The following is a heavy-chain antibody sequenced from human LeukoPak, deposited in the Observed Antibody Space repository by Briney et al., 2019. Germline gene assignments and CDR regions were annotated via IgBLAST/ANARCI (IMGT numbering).Heavy chain of an antibody. V-gene: IGHV1-69*04. CDR2: IIPILGIA. CDR1: GGTFSSYA. D-gene: IGHD2-2*01. J-gene: IGHJ5*02. Sequence: ASVKVSCKASGGTFSSYAISWVRQAPGQGLEWMGRIIPILGIANYAQKFQGRVTITADKSTSTAYMELSSLRSEDTAVYYCAVGSGVVVPDWFDPWGQGTLVTVSS. CDR3: AVGSGVVVPDWFDP.